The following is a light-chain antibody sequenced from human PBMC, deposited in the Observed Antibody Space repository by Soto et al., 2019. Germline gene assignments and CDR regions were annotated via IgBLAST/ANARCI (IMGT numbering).Light chain of an antibody. V-gene: IGKV3-20*01. Sequence: EIVLTQSPGTLSLSPGQRATLSCRASQSVSSSYLAWYQHKRGQAPRLLMFGTGSRATGIPDRFSGTGSGTGLTLIINRLEPEDFAVYYCQQYSSTPHTFGQGTKLEIK. CDR3: QQYSSTPHT. J-gene: IGKJ2*01. CDR2: GTG. CDR1: QSVSSSY.